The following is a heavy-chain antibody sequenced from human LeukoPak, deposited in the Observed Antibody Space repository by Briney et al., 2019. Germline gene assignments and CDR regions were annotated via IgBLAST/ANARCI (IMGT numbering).Heavy chain of an antibody. D-gene: IGHD3-10*02. J-gene: IGHJ6*04. Sequence: PGGSLRLSCAASGLTVSNYEMSWVRQAPGKGLEWVSYISGSGRTIYYADSVKGRFTISRDNAKNSLYLQMNSLRAEDTAVYYCAELGITMIGGVWGKGTTVTISS. CDR2: ISGSGRTI. CDR1: GLTVSNYE. V-gene: IGHV3-48*03. CDR3: AELGITMIGGV.